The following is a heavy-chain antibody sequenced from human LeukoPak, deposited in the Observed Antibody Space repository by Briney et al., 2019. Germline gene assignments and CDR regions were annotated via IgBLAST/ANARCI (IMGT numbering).Heavy chain of an antibody. CDR2: IWYDGSNK. CDR3: AKGGSAFDY. CDR1: GFTFSSYG. J-gene: IGHJ4*02. D-gene: IGHD3-16*01. V-gene: IGHV3-33*06. Sequence: PGGSLRLSCAASGFTFSSYGMHWVRQAPGKGLEWVAVIWYDGSNKYYADSVKGRFTLSRDNSKNTLYLQMNSLRAEDTAVYYCAKGGSAFDYWGQGTLVTVSS.